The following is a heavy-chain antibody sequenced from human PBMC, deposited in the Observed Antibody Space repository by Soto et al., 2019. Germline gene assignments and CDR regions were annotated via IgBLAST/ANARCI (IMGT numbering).Heavy chain of an antibody. CDR1: GFTFDDYT. Sequence: EVQLVESGGVVVQPGGSLRLSCAASGFTFDDYTIHWVRQAPGKGLEWVSLISWDGGSTYYADSVKGRFTISRDNSKNSLDLQMNSLRTEDTALYYCAKQGGLAINTVAGERDYYYGMDVWGQGTTVTVSS. J-gene: IGHJ6*02. CDR2: ISWDGGST. D-gene: IGHD6-19*01. CDR3: AKQGGLAINTVAGERDYYYGMDV. V-gene: IGHV3-43*01.